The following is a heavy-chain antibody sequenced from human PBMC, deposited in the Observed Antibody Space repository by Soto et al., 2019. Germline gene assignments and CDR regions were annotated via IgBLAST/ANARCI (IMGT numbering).Heavy chain of an antibody. D-gene: IGHD3-9*01. J-gene: IGHJ4*02. CDR3: ARIGNFDSSFTRPDC. CDR2: IDPGDSYT. V-gene: IGHV5-10-1*01. CDR1: GYTFSSDW. Sequence: GESLQISCKGSGYTFSSDWINWVRQMPGKGLEWIGRIDPGDSYTNYSPSFRGHVTISVDKSLSTAYLQWRSLEASDTARYYCARIGNFDSSFTRPDCWGQGTLVTV.